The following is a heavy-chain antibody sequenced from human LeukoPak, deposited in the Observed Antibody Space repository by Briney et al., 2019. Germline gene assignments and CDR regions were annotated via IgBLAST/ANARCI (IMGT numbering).Heavy chain of an antibody. CDR2: IFYSGNT. CDR3: AGMIAVAGTEYFDL. CDR1: GGSISTYY. V-gene: IGHV4-59*01. D-gene: IGHD6-13*01. J-gene: IGHJ2*01. Sequence: SETLSLTCTVSGGSISTYYWNWIRQPPGKGLEWIGFIFYSGNTKYNPSLKSRVTISLDTSKNQFSLKLSSVTAADTAVYFCAGMIAVAGTEYFDLWGRGTLVTVSS.